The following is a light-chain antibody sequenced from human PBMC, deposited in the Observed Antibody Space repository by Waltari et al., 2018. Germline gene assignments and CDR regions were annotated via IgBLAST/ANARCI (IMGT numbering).Light chain of an antibody. V-gene: IGKV3-15*01. CDR3: QQYSDWPYT. J-gene: IGKJ2*01. CDR2: GAS. Sequence: EIVMTQSPGTLSVSPGERLTLSCRASQSVSSHLARDQQKPGQAPTLLIYGASTRATGMPARFSGSRSGTEFTLTISSLQSEDFADYYCQQYSDWPYTFGQGTKLEIK. CDR1: QSVSSH.